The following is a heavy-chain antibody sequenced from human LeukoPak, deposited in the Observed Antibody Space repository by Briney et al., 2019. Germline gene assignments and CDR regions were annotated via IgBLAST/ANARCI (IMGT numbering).Heavy chain of an antibody. D-gene: IGHD4-11*01. V-gene: IGHV4-59*01. Sequence: SETLSLTCTVSGGSISSYYWSWIRQPPGKGLEWIGYIYYSGSTNYNPSLKSRVTISVDTSKNQFSLKLSSVTAADTAVYYCARYYRGIDYWGQGTLVTVSS. CDR3: ARYYRGIDY. CDR2: IYYSGST. CDR1: GGSISSYY. J-gene: IGHJ4*02.